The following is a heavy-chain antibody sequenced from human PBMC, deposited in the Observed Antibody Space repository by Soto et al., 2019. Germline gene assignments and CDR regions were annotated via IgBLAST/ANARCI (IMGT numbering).Heavy chain of an antibody. D-gene: IGHD1-7*01. CDR1: GFTFSSYS. CDR2: IRFDGSNE. Sequence: GGSLRLSCSASGFTFSSYSMHWVRQAPGKGLEWVAIIRFDGSNEEYADSVKGRFTISRDNSKNTLYLQMNTLGAEDTAVYYCARDGIGGTVFRGYLDYWGRGTVVTVSS. V-gene: IGHV3-33*08. CDR3: ARDGIGGTVFRGYLDY. J-gene: IGHJ4*02.